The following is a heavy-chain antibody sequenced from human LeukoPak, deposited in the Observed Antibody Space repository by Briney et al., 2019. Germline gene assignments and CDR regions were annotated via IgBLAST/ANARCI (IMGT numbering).Heavy chain of an antibody. D-gene: IGHD2-15*01. CDR1: GFTFSSYN. V-gene: IGHV3-21*01. CDR2: ISSSSSYI. CDR3: ARDLYCSGGSCYSLDNAFDI. Sequence: GGSLRLSCAASGFTFSSYNMNWVRQAPGKGLEWVSSISSSSSYIYYADSVKGRFTISRDNAKNSLYLQMNSLRAEDTAVYYCARDLYCSGGSCYSLDNAFDIWGQGTMVTVSS. J-gene: IGHJ3*02.